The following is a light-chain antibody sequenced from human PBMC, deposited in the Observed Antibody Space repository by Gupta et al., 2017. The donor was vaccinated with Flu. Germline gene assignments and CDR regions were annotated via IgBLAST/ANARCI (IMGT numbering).Light chain of an antibody. J-gene: IGLJ3*02. Sequence: QPVFTHPPSVSAAPVQKVTVSCSGSSSNIGNNYVSWYQQFPGTAPKLLIYEDNKRPSGMPDRFSGSKYGALATLDITGLQTGEEADYYCGAWDRGLSVGLFGGGTKLTVL. CDR1: SSNIGNNY. CDR3: GAWDRGLSVGL. V-gene: IGLV1-51*02. CDR2: EDN.